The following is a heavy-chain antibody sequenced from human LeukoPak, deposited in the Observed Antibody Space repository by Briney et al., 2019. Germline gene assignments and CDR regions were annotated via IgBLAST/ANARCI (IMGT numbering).Heavy chain of an antibody. D-gene: IGHD2-2*01. CDR2: FFYSGGT. V-gene: IGHV4-39*02. Sequence: SETLSLTCTVSGGSTSSPTDFWGWLRQPPGKDLEWIGSFFYSGGTYYTPSLKSRVAISVDTSKNHFSLRLTSVTAADTAVYYCVRSGGYCGPTTCHVDYFNLWGRGTLVTVSS. CDR1: GGSTSSPTDF. CDR3: VRSGGYCGPTTCHVDYFNL. J-gene: IGHJ2*01.